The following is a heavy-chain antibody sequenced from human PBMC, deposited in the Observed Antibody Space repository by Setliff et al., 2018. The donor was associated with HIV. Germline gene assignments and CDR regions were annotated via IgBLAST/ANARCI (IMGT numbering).Heavy chain of an antibody. Sequence: GASVKVSCKASGYTFTSYGISWVRQAPGQGLEWMGWISTYNGNTNYAQKLQGRVTITRDTSASTAYMELRSLRSDDTAVYHCARVDGYNNYDSGGLDYWGQGTLVTVSS. J-gene: IGHJ4*02. CDR1: GYTFTSYG. CDR3: ARVDGYNNYDSGGLDY. D-gene: IGHD3-16*01. V-gene: IGHV1-18*01. CDR2: ISTYNGNT.